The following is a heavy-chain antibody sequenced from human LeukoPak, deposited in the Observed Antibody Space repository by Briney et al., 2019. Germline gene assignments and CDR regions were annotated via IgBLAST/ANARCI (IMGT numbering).Heavy chain of an antibody. Sequence: GGSLRLSCAASGFTFSSYRMNWVRQAPGKGLEWVSSISSSSSYIYYADSVKGRFTISRDNAKNSLYLQMNSLRAEDTAVYYCARAYSSGSPFDYWGQGTLVTVSS. CDR3: ARAYSSGSPFDY. CDR1: GFTFSSYR. D-gene: IGHD6-19*01. CDR2: ISSSSSYI. V-gene: IGHV3-21*01. J-gene: IGHJ4*02.